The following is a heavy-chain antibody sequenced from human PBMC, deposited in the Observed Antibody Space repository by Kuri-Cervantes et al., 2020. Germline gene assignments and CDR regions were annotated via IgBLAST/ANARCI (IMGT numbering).Heavy chain of an antibody. D-gene: IGHD6-19*01. J-gene: IGHJ3*01. CDR3: ARSLRLRRVAGTSLVFGR. V-gene: IGHV3-48*01. Sequence: GESLKISCAASGFTFSSYSMNWVRQAPGKGLEWVSYISSSSSTIYYADSGKGRFTISRDNAKNSMYLQMNSLRSEDTDVYYCARSLRLRRVAGTSLVFGRWGQGTMVTVSS. CDR2: ISSSSSTI. CDR1: GFTFSSYS.